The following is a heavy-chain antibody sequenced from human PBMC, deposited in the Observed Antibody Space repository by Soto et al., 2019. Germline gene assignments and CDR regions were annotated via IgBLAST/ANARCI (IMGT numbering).Heavy chain of an antibody. CDR3: TSGDWWELPTMDY. CDR2: IRRKASSYAT. Sequence: WGTLRLSCEASGFTFSGSAMHWVRQAYRKGLEWVGRIRRKASSYATAYAASVKGRFTISRDDSKNTAYLQMNSLKTEDTAVYFCTSGDWWELPTMDYCGTGTTV. D-gene: IGHD1-26*01. J-gene: IGHJ6*04. V-gene: IGHV3-73*01. CDR1: GFTFSGSA.